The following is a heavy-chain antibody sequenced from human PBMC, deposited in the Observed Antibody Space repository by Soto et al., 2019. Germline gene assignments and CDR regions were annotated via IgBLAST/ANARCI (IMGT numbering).Heavy chain of an antibody. J-gene: IGHJ6*02. CDR3: ARYSNNWFQTEGMDV. CDR1: VDSITTYY. D-gene: IGHD6-13*01. V-gene: IGHV4-4*07. Sequence: PSETLSLTCTVSVDSITTYYWSWIRQPARKGLEWIGRIDTSGNTNYNPSLKSRVTMSVDTSKKQFSLKLTSVTAADTAVYYCARYSNNWFQTEGMDVWGQGTTVTVSS. CDR2: IDTSGNT.